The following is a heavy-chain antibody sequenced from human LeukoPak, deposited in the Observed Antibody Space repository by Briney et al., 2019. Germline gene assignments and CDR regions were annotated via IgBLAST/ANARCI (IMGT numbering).Heavy chain of an antibody. CDR1: GFAFSSYG. D-gene: IGHD3-22*01. CDR2: ISSSSSTI. J-gene: IGHJ6*04. CDR3: ARGARSGYYRLDV. V-gene: IGHV3-48*01. Sequence: GGSLRLSCAASGFAFSSYGMHWVRQAPGKGLEWVSYISSSSSTIYYADSVKGRFTISRDNAKNSLYLQMNSLRAEDTALYYCARGARSGYYRLDVWGKGTTVTVSS.